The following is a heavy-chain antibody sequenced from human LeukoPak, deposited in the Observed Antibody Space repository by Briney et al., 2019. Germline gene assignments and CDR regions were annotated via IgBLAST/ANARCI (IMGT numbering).Heavy chain of an antibody. J-gene: IGHJ1*01. Sequence: ASVKVSCKASGYTFTEYYMHSGRQAPGQGLEWMGWINPNSGGTNFAQKFQGRVTLTRDTSINTAYMELSSLRSDDTAVYYCARAMLDDCGGVCDQYFQHWGQGTLVTVSS. V-gene: IGHV1-2*02. CDR1: GYTFTEYY. CDR3: ARAMLDDCGGVCDQYFQH. D-gene: IGHD2-21*02. CDR2: INPNSGGT.